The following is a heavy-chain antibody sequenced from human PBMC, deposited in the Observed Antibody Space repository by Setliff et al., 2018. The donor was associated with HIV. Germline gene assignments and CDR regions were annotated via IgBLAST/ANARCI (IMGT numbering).Heavy chain of an antibody. V-gene: IGHV3-30*03. J-gene: IGHJ4*02. CDR2: ISYDGSNK. D-gene: IGHD4-17*01. Sequence: GESLKISCAASGFIFNSYGMHWVRQAPGKGLEWVAVISYDGSNKYYGDSVKGRFTISRDNSKNTLYLQVNSLRAEDTAVYYCARVRSDPALGEYGDYYFDCWGQGTLVTVSS. CDR3: ARVRSDPALGEYGDYYFDC. CDR1: GFIFNSYG.